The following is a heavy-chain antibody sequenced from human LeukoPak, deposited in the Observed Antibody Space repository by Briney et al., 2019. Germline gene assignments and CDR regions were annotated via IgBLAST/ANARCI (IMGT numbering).Heavy chain of an antibody. V-gene: IGHV1-18*01. J-gene: IGHJ4*02. Sequence: ASVKVSCKVSGYTLTELSMHWVRQAPGQGLEWMGWISAYNGNTNYAQKLQGRVTMTTDTSTSTAYMELRSLRSDDTAVYYCARVSPGNDYWGQGTLVTVSS. CDR1: GYTLTELS. CDR3: ARVSPGNDY. D-gene: IGHD4-23*01. CDR2: ISAYNGNT.